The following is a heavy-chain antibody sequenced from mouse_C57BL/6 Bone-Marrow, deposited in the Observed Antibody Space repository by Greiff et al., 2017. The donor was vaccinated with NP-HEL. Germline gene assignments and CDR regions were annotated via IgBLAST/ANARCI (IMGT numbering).Heavy chain of an antibody. Sequence: VQLQQSGAELVKPGASVKISCKASGYAFSSYWMNWVQQRPGKGLEWIGQIYPGDGDTNYNGKFKGKATLTADKSSSTAYMQLSSLTSEDSAVYFCARSRALLAWFAYWGQGTLVTVSA. V-gene: IGHV1-80*01. D-gene: IGHD1-1*01. CDR3: ARSRALLAWFAY. CDR2: IYPGDGDT. CDR1: GYAFSSYW. J-gene: IGHJ3*01.